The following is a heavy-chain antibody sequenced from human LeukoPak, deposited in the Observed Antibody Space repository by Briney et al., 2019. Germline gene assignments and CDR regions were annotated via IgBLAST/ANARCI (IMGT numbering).Heavy chain of an antibody. J-gene: IGHJ4*02. D-gene: IGHD6-19*01. CDR2: INTDGTVT. CDR3: ATKQWLAPPPDS. Sequence: GGSLRLSCAASGFTFRKYWMLWVRQAPGKGLESVSRINTDGTVTTYADSVKGRFTVSRDNADNTVFLQMNSVRDEDTAVYYCATKQWLAPPPDSWGQGTPVTVSS. CDR1: GFTFRKYW. V-gene: IGHV3-74*01.